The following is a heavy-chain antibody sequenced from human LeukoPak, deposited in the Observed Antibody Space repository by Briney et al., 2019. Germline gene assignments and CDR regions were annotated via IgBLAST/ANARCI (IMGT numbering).Heavy chain of an antibody. J-gene: IGHJ4*02. CDR1: GGSISSYY. V-gene: IGHV4-59*08. CDR3: ARTMYYYDSSGYLY. D-gene: IGHD3-22*01. Sequence: SETLSLTCTVSGGSISSYYWSWIRQPPGKGLEWMGDIYYSGSTTYTPSLKSRVTISVDTSKNQFSLKLSSVTAADTAVYYCARTMYYYDSSGYLYWGQGTLVTVSS. CDR2: IYYSGST.